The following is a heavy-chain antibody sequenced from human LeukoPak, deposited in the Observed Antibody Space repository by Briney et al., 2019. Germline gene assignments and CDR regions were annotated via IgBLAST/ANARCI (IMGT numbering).Heavy chain of an antibody. CDR2: IIWNGGST. CDR3: ARGTLKAAATDFDY. V-gene: IGHV3-20*04. CDR1: GFTFDDYG. J-gene: IGHJ4*02. Sequence: GGSLRLSCAASGFTFDDYGMSWVRQAPGKGLEWVSGIIWNGGSTGYADSVKGRFTISRDNAKNSLYLQMNSLRAEDTALYYCARGTLKAAATDFDYWGQGTLVTVSS. D-gene: IGHD6-13*01.